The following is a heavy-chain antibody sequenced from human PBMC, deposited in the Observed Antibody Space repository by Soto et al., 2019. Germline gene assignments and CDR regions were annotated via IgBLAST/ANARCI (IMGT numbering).Heavy chain of an antibody. D-gene: IGHD2-15*01. CDR1: GYTFTNYW. Sequence: LGESLKISCKGSGYTFTNYWIAWVRQMPGKGLEWMGITYPSDSSTRYSPSFQGQVTISADKSISTAYLEWSSLEASDTAMYYCARSGGGAGYIDYSGQAALVTVSS. CDR3: ARSGGGAGYIDY. V-gene: IGHV5-51*01. CDR2: TYPSDSST. J-gene: IGHJ4*02.